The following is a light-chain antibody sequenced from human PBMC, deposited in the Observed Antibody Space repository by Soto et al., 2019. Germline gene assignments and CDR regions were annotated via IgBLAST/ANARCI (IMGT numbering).Light chain of an antibody. CDR1: NIGSKS. V-gene: IGLV3-21*01. CDR3: QVWDSNNEYVE. CDR2: YDR. J-gene: IGLJ2*01. Sequence: SYELTQPPSVSVAPGKTATITCGGTNIGSKSVHWYQQKPGQAPVLVMYYDRDRPSGIPERFSGSNSGNTATLTISRVEAGDEADYYCQVWDSNNEYVEFCGGTKLTVL.